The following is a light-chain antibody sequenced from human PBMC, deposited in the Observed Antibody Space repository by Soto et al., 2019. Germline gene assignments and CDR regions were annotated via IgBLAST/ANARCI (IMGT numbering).Light chain of an antibody. J-gene: IGKJ1*01. Sequence: DIQMTQSPSTLSASVGDRVTITCRASQSISSWLAWYQQRPGKAPNLLIYGASTLESGVPSRFSGSGSGTEFTLTIASLQPDDFAAYYCQQYETFSGTFGPGTKVDIK. CDR1: QSISSW. CDR2: GAS. V-gene: IGKV1-5*01. CDR3: QQYETFSGT.